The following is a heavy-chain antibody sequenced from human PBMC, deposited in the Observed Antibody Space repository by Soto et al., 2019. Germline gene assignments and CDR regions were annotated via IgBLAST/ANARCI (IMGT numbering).Heavy chain of an antibody. D-gene: IGHD1-26*01. Sequence: EMRLVESGGGLVQPGGSLRLSCAASGFTVSGSYMGWVRQARGKGLDWVSSIYTDGRTYYSDSVRGRFAISTDNSKDTLYLQMNNLRADDTAIYYCARHVGFYWYFDLWGRGTLVTVSS. CDR2: IYTDGRT. J-gene: IGHJ2*01. V-gene: IGHV3-66*04. CDR1: GFTVSGSY. CDR3: ARHVGFYWYFDL.